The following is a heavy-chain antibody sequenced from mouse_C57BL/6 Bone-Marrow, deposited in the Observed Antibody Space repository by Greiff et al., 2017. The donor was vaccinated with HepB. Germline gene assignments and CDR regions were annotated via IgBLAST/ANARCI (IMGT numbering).Heavy chain of an antibody. D-gene: IGHD3-1*01. CDR1: GYTFTSYW. Sequence: VQLQQPGAELVKPGASVKLSCKASGYTFTSYWMHWVKQRPGQGLEWIGMIHPNSGSTNYNEKFKSKATLTVDKSSSTAYMQLSSLTSEDSAVYYCAKSGQEGDYFDYWGQGTTLTVSS. CDR2: IHPNSGST. J-gene: IGHJ2*01. V-gene: IGHV1-64*01. CDR3: AKSGQEGDYFDY.